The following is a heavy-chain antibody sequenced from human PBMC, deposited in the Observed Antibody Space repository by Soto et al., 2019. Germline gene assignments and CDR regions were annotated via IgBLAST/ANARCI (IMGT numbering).Heavy chain of an antibody. CDR1: GFTFSSYG. CDR3: ARDGGYCSSTSCLRGNWFDP. J-gene: IGHJ5*02. Sequence: QVQLVESGGGVVQPGRSLRLSCAASGFTFSSYGMHWVRQAPGKGLEWVAVIWYDGSNKYYADSVKGRFTISRDNSKNTLYLQMNSLRAEDTAVYYCARDGGYCSSTSCLRGNWFDPWGQGTLVTVSS. D-gene: IGHD2-2*01. V-gene: IGHV3-33*01. CDR2: IWYDGSNK.